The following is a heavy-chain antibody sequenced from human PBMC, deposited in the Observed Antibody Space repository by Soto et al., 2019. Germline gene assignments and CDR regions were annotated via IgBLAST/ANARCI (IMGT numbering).Heavy chain of an antibody. J-gene: IGHJ4*02. D-gene: IGHD6-19*01. CDR3: ATGRSDSGWYEEHF. Sequence: ASVKVSCKVSGYTLTELSMHWLRQSPGKGLEWMGGFDPEDGETIYAQKFQGRVTMTEDTSTDTAYMELSSLRSEDTAVYYCATGRSDSGWYEEHFWGRGTLVTVSS. CDR1: GYTLTELS. CDR2: FDPEDGET. V-gene: IGHV1-24*01.